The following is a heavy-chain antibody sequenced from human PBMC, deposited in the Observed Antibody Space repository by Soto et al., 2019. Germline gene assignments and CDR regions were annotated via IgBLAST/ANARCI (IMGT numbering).Heavy chain of an antibody. CDR3: GGHAPGGSGGGGDY. V-gene: IGHV6-1*01. Sequence: SQTLSLTCVISVDSVSSNRAASDSIRHSPSRGLEWLGRTCNRYKWYNNYSVAVKSGITTNPDTSKKHFSLQLKSMAPEDTAVDYCGGHAPGGSGGGGDYWGQGTLVTVSS. J-gene: IGHJ4*02. CDR1: VDSVSSNRAA. D-gene: IGHD6-19*01. CDR2: TCNRYKWYN.